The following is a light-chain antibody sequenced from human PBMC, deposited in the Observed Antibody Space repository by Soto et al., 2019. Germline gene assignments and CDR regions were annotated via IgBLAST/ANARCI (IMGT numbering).Light chain of an antibody. Sequence: QSALTQPASVSGSPGQSITISCTGTSSDVGGYNYVSWYQQHPGKAPKLMIYDVNNRPSGVSNRFSGSKSGNTASLTISGLQAEDEADYYCSSYTRSKTYVFGTGTKVTV. CDR2: DVN. V-gene: IGLV2-14*01. J-gene: IGLJ1*01. CDR3: SSYTRSKTYV. CDR1: SSDVGGYNY.